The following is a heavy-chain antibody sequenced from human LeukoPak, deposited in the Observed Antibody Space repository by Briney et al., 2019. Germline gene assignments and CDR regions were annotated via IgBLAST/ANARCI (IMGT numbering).Heavy chain of an antibody. D-gene: IGHD6-13*01. Sequence: ASVRVSCKASGYTFTSYYMHWVRQAPGQGLEWMGIINPSGGSTSYAQKFQGRVTMTRDTSTSTVYMELSSLRSEDTAVYYCARWVLYSSSWFYYGMDVWGQGTTVTVSS. CDR2: INPSGGST. CDR1: GYTFTSYY. CDR3: ARWVLYSSSWFYYGMDV. V-gene: IGHV1-46*01. J-gene: IGHJ6*02.